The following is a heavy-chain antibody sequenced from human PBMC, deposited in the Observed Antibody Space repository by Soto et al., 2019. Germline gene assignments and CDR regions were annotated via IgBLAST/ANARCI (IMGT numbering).Heavy chain of an antibody. D-gene: IGHD3-10*01. CDR3: ARSPYMGVQFDY. CDR1: GGSISSYY. Sequence: QVQLQESGPGLVKPSETLSLTCTVSGGSISSYYWSWIRQPPGKGLEWIGYIYYSGSTNYNPSLKSRVTISVDTSKNQFSLKLSSVTAADTAVYYCARSPYMGVQFDYWGQGTLVTVSS. V-gene: IGHV4-59*01. J-gene: IGHJ4*02. CDR2: IYYSGST.